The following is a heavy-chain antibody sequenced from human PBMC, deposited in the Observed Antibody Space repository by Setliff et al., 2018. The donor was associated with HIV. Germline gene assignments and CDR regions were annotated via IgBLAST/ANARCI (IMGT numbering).Heavy chain of an antibody. D-gene: IGHD3-10*01. J-gene: IGHJ4*02. V-gene: IGHV3-23*01. CDR2: ISGSGGDT. CDR1: GFTFSSYA. CDR3: AKKTAAYTSGSWLHY. Sequence: GGSLRLSCASSGFTFSSYAMTWVRQAPGKGLECVAVISGSGGDTYYADSVKGRFVISREKSKSTLYLQMNSLRAEDTAVDYCAKKTAAYTSGSWLHYWGQGTLVTSPQ.